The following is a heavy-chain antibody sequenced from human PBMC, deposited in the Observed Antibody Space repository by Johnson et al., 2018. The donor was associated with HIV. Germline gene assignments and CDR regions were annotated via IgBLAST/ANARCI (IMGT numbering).Heavy chain of an antibody. CDR3: ARLRGAFDI. CDR2: ISFDGSNK. J-gene: IGHJ3*02. V-gene: IGHV3-30*04. CDR1: GFIFSDYV. Sequence: QMQLVESGGGVVQPGRSLRLSCAASGFIFSDYVIHWVRQAPGKGLELAAVISFDGSNKYFADSVKGRFTISRDNSKNTLYLQINSLRAEDTAVYYCARLRGAFDIWGQGTMVTVSS.